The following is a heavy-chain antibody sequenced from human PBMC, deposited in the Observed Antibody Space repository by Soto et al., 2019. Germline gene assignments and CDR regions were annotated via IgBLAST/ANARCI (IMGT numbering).Heavy chain of an antibody. V-gene: IGHV3-23*01. CDR1: GFTFSSYA. J-gene: IGHJ2*01. Sequence: EVQLLESGGGLVQPGGYLRLSCAASGFTFSSYAMSWVRQAPGKGLEWVSAISGSGGSTYYAESVKGRFTISIDNSKDTWFLRMNSLRAEDTAVYYCAKDLRPILGAGLDCYCELWYRYTLVTVSS. CDR3: AKDLRPILGAGLDCYCEL. CDR2: ISGSGGST. D-gene: IGHD3-9*01.